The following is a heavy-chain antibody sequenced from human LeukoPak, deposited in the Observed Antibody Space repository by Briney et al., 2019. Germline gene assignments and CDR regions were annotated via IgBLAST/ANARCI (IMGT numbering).Heavy chain of an antibody. CDR3: AKVADYYDSSGYLDY. J-gene: IGHJ4*02. D-gene: IGHD3-22*01. CDR2: ISGSGGST. V-gene: IGHV3-23*01. CDR1: GSTVSSYA. Sequence: PAGSLSPSCAAAGSTVSSYAMSWVRQPAGRGMEWVSAISGSGGSTYYADSVKGRFTISRDNSKNTLYLQMNSLRAEDTAVYYCAKVADYYDSSGYLDYWVQGTLVTVCS.